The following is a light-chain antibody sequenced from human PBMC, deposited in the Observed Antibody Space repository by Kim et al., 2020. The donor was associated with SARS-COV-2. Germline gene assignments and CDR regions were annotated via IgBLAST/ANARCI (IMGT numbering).Light chain of an antibody. CDR3: SSRDSSGYHVV. V-gene: IGLV3-19*01. CDR2: GKY. Sequence: SSELTQDPAVSVALGQPVRLTCQGDSLRKYYATWYQQRPGQAPTLVLYGKYDRPSGIPDRFSGSASGNTASLTIPGAQAGDEGDFYCSSRDSSGYHVVFG. J-gene: IGLJ3*02. CDR1: SLRKYY.